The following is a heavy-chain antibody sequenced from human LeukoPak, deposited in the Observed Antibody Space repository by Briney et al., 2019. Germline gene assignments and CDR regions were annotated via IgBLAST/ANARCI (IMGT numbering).Heavy chain of an antibody. Sequence: GGSLRLSCAVSGLTFSTYCMSWVRQAPGKGLEWVSVIFSGGGTYYADSVKGRFTISRDNFKNTQYLQMNSLRAEDTAVYYCARGGSTRIYYFDYWGQGTLVTVSS. CDR2: IFSGGGT. CDR1: GLTFSTYC. CDR3: ARGGSTRIYYFDY. V-gene: IGHV3-53*01. J-gene: IGHJ4*02.